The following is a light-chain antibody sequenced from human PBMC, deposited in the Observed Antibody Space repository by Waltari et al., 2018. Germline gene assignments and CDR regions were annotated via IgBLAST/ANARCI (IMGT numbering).Light chain of an antibody. CDR2: DVS. V-gene: IGLV2-14*03. CDR3: NSYTGSSSWV. Sequence: QSALTQPASLSGSPGQSITISCTGTSGDVGFYTYVFWYQQHPGKAPILIIYDVSERPSGVSNRFSGSKSGNTASLTISGLQAEDEADYYCNSYTGSSSWVFGGGTKLTVL. CDR1: SGDVGFYTY. J-gene: IGLJ3*02.